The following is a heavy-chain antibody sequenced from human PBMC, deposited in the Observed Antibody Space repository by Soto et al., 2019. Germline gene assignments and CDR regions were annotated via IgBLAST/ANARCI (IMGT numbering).Heavy chain of an antibody. J-gene: IGHJ4*02. V-gene: IGHV1-46*01. Sequence: QVQLVQSGAEVKKPGASVKVSCKASGYTFTDYYIHWVRQAPGQGLEWMGMINPSGGSTAYAQKFRGRVTMTRDTSTGTVYMALSSLRSEDTAVYYCARPPVPGCINAVCYPFDYWGQGPPVTVSS. CDR2: INPSGGST. CDR1: GYTFTDYY. D-gene: IGHD2-8*01. CDR3: ARPPVPGCINAVCYPFDY.